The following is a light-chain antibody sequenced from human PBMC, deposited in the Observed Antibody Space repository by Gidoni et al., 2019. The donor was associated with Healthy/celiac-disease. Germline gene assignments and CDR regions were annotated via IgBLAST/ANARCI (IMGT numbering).Light chain of an antibody. J-gene: IGKJ5*01. V-gene: IGKV1-33*01. CDR3: QQYDNLPT. Sequence: DIQMTQSPSSLSASVGDRVTITCQESQDISNYVNWYQKKPGKAPKLLSYDASNLETGVPSRFSGIGSATDFTFTISRLQPDDIATYYCQQYDNLPTFGQGTRLEIK. CDR1: QDISNY. CDR2: DAS.